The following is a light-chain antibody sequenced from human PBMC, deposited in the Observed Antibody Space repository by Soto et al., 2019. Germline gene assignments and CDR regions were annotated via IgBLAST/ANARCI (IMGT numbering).Light chain of an antibody. CDR1: QGIRND. CDR3: LQDYNYPWT. Sequence: AIQMTQSPSSLSASVGDRVTITCRASQGIRNDLGWYQQKPGKAPKLLIYAASSLQTGVPSRFSGNRSRTNFTLTISSLQPEDFATYYCLQDYNYPWTFGQGTKVDIK. CDR2: AAS. V-gene: IGKV1-6*01. J-gene: IGKJ1*01.